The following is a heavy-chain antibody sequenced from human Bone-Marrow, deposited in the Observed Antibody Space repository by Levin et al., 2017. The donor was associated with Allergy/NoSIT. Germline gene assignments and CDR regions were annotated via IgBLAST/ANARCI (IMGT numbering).Heavy chain of an antibody. D-gene: IGHD1-26*01. Sequence: GESLKISCATSGFSFSSYSMNWVRQTPGKGLEWVSSISSTGSYIYYADSVKGRFTISRDNANNSLYLQMNSLRVDDTAVYYCARDAVGASFWFDPWGQGTLVTVSS. V-gene: IGHV3-21*06. CDR3: ARDAVGASFWFDP. J-gene: IGHJ5*02. CDR1: GFSFSSYS. CDR2: ISSTGSYI.